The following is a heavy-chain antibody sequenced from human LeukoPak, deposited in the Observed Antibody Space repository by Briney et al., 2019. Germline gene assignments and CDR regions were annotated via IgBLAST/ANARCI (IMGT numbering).Heavy chain of an antibody. V-gene: IGHV3-74*01. CDR3: AREQEAAGNWFFDR. D-gene: IGHD6-13*01. CDR2: IHRDGTST. J-gene: IGHJ2*01. Sequence: GGSLRLSCAASGFTFSTYWMHWVRQIPGKGLVRVSRIHRDGTSTHYADSVRGRFSISRDNAEDTLYLQMNSLRAEDTAVYYCAREQEAAGNWFFDRWGRGTLVTDSS. CDR1: GFTFSTYW.